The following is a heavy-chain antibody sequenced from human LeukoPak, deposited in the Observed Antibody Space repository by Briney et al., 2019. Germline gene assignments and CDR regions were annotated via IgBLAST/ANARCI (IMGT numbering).Heavy chain of an antibody. CDR1: GFTFSRHG. CDR3: AKGLRTGVGPYMGYHYYMDV. V-gene: IGHV3-30*18. J-gene: IGHJ6*03. Sequence: GGSLRLSCAASGFTFSRHGMHWVRQAPGKGLEWVAVIGDTGRAKYYADSVEGRFTASRDNSKNTLYLQMNSLRDEDTGVYYCAKGLRTGVGPYMGYHYYMDVWGKGATVTVSS. D-gene: IGHD3-16*01. CDR2: IGDTGRAK.